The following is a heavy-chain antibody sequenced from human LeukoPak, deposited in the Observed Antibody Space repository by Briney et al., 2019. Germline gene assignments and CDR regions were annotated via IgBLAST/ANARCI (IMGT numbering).Heavy chain of an antibody. J-gene: IGHJ6*03. CDR3: ARGKKQQLVPLYSAGGLISPRMDV. V-gene: IGHV4-34*01. CDR2: INHSGST. Sequence: SETLSLTCAVYGGSFSGYYWSWIRQPPGKGLEWIGEINHSGSTNYNPSLKSRVTISVDTSKNQFSLKLSSVTAADTAVYYCARGKKQQLVPLYSAGGLISPRMDVWGKGTTVTVSS. CDR1: GGSFSGYY. D-gene: IGHD6-13*01.